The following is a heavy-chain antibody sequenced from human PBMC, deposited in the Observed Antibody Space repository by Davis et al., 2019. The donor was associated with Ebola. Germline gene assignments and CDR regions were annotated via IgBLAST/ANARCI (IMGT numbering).Heavy chain of an antibody. Sequence: GESLKISCVASGFTFSRFVMTWVRQAPGKGLEWVSGISGSGTSTYYAGSVKGRFTISRDNSKNTLYLQLNSLRAEDTAVYYCAKDMIEEGLSSPHPDFQHWGQGTLVTVSS. J-gene: IGHJ1*01. CDR2: ISGSGTST. V-gene: IGHV3-23*01. D-gene: IGHD3-22*01. CDR3: AKDMIEEGLSSPHPDFQH. CDR1: GFTFSRFV.